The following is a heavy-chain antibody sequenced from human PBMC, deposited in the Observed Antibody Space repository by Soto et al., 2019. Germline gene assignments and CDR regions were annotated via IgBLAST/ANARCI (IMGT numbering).Heavy chain of an antibody. CDR2: ISWNSGSI. CDR1: GFTFDDYA. Sequence: GGSLRLSCAASGFTFDDYAMHWVRQAPGKGLEWVSGISWNSGSIGYADSVKGRFTIPRDNAKNSLYLQMNSLRAEDTALYYCAKDINPSQYLGIDYWGQGTLVTVSS. CDR3: AKDINPSQYLGIDY. D-gene: IGHD2-2*01. V-gene: IGHV3-9*01. J-gene: IGHJ4*02.